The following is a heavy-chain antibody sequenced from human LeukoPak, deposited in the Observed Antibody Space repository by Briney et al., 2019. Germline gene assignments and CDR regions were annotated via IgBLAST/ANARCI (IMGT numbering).Heavy chain of an antibody. CDR3: AKWKDYYDSSGYYGVYYYYMDV. CDR2: IRYDGSNK. Sequence: GWSLTLSCPASGFTFSSYGMHWVRQAPGKGLAGVAFIRYDGSNKYYADSVKGRFTISRDNSKNTLYLQMNSLRAEDTAVYYGAKWKDYYDSSGYYGVYYYYMDVWGKGTTVTVSS. D-gene: IGHD3-22*01. V-gene: IGHV3-30*02. J-gene: IGHJ6*03. CDR1: GFTFSSYG.